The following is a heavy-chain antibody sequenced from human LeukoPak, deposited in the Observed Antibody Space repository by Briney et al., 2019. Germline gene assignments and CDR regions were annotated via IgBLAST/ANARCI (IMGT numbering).Heavy chain of an antibody. V-gene: IGHV1-2*02. CDR3: ARVWPCANGVCPDVFEY. CDR1: GYTFTGYY. CDR2: IIPNSGGT. J-gene: IGHJ4*02. D-gene: IGHD2-8*01. Sequence: ASVKVSCKASGYTFTGYYMHWVRQAPGQGLEWMGWIIPNSGGTHYAQKFQGRVTMTRDTSISSAYMELSSLTSDDTAVYYCARVWPCANGVCPDVFEYWGQGTLVTVSS.